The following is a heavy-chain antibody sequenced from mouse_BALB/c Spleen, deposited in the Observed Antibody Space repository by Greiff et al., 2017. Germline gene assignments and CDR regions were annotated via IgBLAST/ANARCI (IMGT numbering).Heavy chain of an antibody. CDR1: GFTFSSFG. CDR2: ISSGSSTI. CDR3: ARSHYDYDWFAY. D-gene: IGHD2-4*01. J-gene: IGHJ3*01. V-gene: IGHV5-17*02. Sequence: EVQGVESGGGLVQPGGSRKLSCAASGFTFSSFGMHWVRQAPEKGLEWVAYISSGSSTIYYADTVKGRFTISRDNPKNTLFLQMTSLRSEDTAMYYCARSHYDYDWFAYWGQGTLVTVSA.